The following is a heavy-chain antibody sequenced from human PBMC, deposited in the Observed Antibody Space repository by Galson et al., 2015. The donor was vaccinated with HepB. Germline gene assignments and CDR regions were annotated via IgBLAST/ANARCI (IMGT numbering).Heavy chain of an antibody. CDR3: ARWIAAAGFNYFDY. D-gene: IGHD6-13*01. J-gene: IGHJ4*02. CDR1: GFSLSTSGLY. V-gene: IGHV2-70*11. Sequence: PALVTPTQTLTLTCPFSGFSLSTSGLYVCWIRQPPGKALEWLARIDWDDDKYYSTSLKTRLTISKDTSKNQVVLTMTNMDPVDTATYYCARWIAAAGFNYFDYWGQGTLVTVSS. CDR2: IDWDDDK.